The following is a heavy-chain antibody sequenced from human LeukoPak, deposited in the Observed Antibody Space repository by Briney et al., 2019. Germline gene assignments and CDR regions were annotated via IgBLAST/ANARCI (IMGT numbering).Heavy chain of an antibody. CDR3: ASHIAAAGDFDY. Sequence: SETLSLTCTVSGGSISNSSYYWGWIRQPPGKGLEWIGSIYYRGSTYYDPSLKSRVTISIDTSKNEFSLKLTSVTAADTAVYYCASHIAAAGDFDYWGQGTLVSVSS. V-gene: IGHV4-39*01. CDR1: GGSISNSSYY. CDR2: IYYRGST. D-gene: IGHD6-13*01. J-gene: IGHJ4*02.